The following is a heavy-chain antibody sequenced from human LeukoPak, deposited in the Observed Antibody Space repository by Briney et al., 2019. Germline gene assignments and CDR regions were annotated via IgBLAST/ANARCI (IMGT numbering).Heavy chain of an antibody. CDR3: AKALYGDYNWFDP. CDR1: GFTFSSYG. V-gene: IGHV3-33*06. CDR2: IWYDGSNK. J-gene: IGHJ5*02. Sequence: GGSLRLSCAASGFTFSSYGMHWVRQAPGKGLEWVAVIWYDGSNKYYPDSVKGRFTISRDNSKNTLYLQMNSLRAEDTAVYYCAKALYGDYNWFDPWGQGTLVTVSS. D-gene: IGHD4-17*01.